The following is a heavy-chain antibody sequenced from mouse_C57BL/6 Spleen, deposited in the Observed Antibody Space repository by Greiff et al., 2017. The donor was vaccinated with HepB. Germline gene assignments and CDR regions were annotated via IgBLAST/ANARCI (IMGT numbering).Heavy chain of an antibody. CDR3: ARRAYGSRGGYFDV. V-gene: IGHV1-18*01. Sequence: VHVKQSGPELVKPGASVKIPCKASGYTFTDYNMDWVKQSHGKSLEWIGDINPNNGGTIYNQKFKGKATLTVDKSSSTAYMELRSLTSEDTAVYYCARRAYGSRGGYFDVWGTGTTVTVSS. CDR1: GYTFTDYN. CDR2: INPNNGGT. J-gene: IGHJ1*03. D-gene: IGHD1-1*01.